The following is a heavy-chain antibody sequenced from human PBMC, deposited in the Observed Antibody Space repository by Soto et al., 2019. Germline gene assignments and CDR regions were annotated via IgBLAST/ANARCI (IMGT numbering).Heavy chain of an antibody. Sequence: GGSLRLSCAASGFTFSSYAMHWVRQAPGKGLEWVAVISYDGSNKYYADSVKGRFTISRDNSKNTLYLQMNSLRAEDTAVYYCARDGDPGWISMIVVVRMNDAFDIWGQGTMVTVSS. D-gene: IGHD3-22*01. J-gene: IGHJ3*02. CDR3: ARDGDPGWISMIVVVRMNDAFDI. CDR1: GFTFSSYA. V-gene: IGHV3-30-3*01. CDR2: ISYDGSNK.